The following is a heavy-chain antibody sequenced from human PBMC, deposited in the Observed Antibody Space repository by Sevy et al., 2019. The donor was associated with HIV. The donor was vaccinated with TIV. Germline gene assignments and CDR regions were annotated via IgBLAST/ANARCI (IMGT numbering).Heavy chain of an antibody. Sequence: SETLSLTCTVSGGSITSLYWNWIRQPPGKGLEWIANIYYNGHINYNPSLKSRVTFSLEQSKNQFSLRLSSVTAADTAMYYCAGENAWGRGYSWGQGTLVTVSS. CDR3: AGENAWGRGYS. D-gene: IGHD1-26*01. J-gene: IGHJ4*02. CDR1: GGSITSLY. CDR2: IYYNGHI. V-gene: IGHV4-59*08.